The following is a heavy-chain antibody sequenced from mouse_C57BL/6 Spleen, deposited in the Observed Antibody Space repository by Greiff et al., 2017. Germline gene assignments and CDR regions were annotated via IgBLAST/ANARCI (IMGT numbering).Heavy chain of an antibody. CDR3: ARHGSSYYFDY. J-gene: IGHJ2*01. Sequence: QVQLQQPGAELVRPGSSVKLSCKASGYTFTSYWMPWVKQRPIQGLEWIGNIDPSDSETHYNQKFKDKATLTVDKSSSTAYMQLSSLTSEDSAVYYCARHGSSYYFDYWGQGTTLTVSS. D-gene: IGHD1-1*01. CDR1: GYTFTSYW. V-gene: IGHV1-52*01. CDR2: IDPSDSET.